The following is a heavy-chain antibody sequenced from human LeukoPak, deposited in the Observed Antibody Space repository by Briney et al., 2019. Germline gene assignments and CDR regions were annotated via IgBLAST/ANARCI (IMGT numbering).Heavy chain of an antibody. V-gene: IGHV1-2*02. J-gene: IGHJ4*02. CDR1: GYTFTGYY. CDR2: INPNSGGT. CDR3: ARGAEFDY. Sequence: ASVKVSCKASGYTFTGYYIHWVRQAPGQGLEWMGCINPNSGGTNYAQKFQGRVTMTRDTSISTAYMELSRLTSDDTAVYCCARGAEFDYWGQGTLVTVSS.